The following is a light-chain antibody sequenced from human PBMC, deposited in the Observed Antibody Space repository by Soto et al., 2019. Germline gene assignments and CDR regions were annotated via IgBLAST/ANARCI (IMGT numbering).Light chain of an antibody. CDR2: EVS. J-gene: IGLJ1*01. CDR1: SNDVGHSSF. V-gene: IGLV2-8*01. Sequence: QSALTQPPSASGSPGQSVTISCTGNSNDVGHSSFISWYQQHPGKGPKLIIYEVSKRPSGVPDRFSGSKSGNTASLSVSGLRYEDEADYFCNAQADNGKHVFGTGTKLTVL. CDR3: NAQADNGKHV.